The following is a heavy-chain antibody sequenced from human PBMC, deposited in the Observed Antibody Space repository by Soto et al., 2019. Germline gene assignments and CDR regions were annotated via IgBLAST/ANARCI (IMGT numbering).Heavy chain of an antibody. CDR3: VKDDGGYPSTAPH. CDR1: GITISNYP. CDR2: IGGSGDRT. D-gene: IGHD3-22*01. J-gene: IGHJ1*01. V-gene: IGHV3-23*01. Sequence: EVQLLESGGGLVQPGGSLRLSCAASGITISNYPMSWVRQAPGKGLDWVSGIGGSGDRTYYADSAKGRFTISKDISKNSLSLQLDNLGVEDTAVYFCVKDDGGYPSTAPHWGQGTLVTVSS.